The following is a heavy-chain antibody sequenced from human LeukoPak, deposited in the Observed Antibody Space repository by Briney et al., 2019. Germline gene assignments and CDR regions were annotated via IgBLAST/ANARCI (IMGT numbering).Heavy chain of an antibody. Sequence: ASVKVSRKASGYTFTSYGISWVRQAPGQGLEWMGWISAYNGNTNYAQKLQGRVTMTTDTSTSTAYMELRSLRSDDTAVYYCARAHPVDTAMVLNWFDPWGQGTLVTVSS. CDR2: ISAYNGNT. V-gene: IGHV1-18*01. J-gene: IGHJ5*02. CDR3: ARAHPVDTAMVLNWFDP. D-gene: IGHD5-18*01. CDR1: GYTFTSYG.